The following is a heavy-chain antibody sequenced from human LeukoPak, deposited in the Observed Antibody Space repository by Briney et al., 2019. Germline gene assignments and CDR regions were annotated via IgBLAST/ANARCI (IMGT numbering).Heavy chain of an antibody. V-gene: IGHV1-18*01. D-gene: IGHD3-3*02. CDR3: ARRAYGRSSSIFDK. CDR1: GYTFTSYG. Sequence: ASVKVSCKASGYTFTSYGISWVRQAPGQGLEWMGWMSAYNGNTNYAQKFQGRATVTTDTSTSTAYMELRSLRSDDTAVFYCARRAYGRSSSIFDKWGQGTLVTVSS. CDR2: MSAYNGNT. J-gene: IGHJ4*02.